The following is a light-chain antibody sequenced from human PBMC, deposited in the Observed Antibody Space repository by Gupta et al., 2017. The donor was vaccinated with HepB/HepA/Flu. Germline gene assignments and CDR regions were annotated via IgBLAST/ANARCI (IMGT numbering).Light chain of an antibody. CDR2: NVS. Sequence: QSALTQPASVSGSPGQSITISCTGTRSNIGDYDYVSWYQQYPHRAPKLIIYNVSHRPSGVSDLFSGSKSGTTASLTISGLRPEDDDIYHCTSHITTSTLFGGGTKLTVL. CDR1: RSNIGDYDY. V-gene: IGLV2-14*03. J-gene: IGLJ2*01. CDR3: TSHITTSTL.